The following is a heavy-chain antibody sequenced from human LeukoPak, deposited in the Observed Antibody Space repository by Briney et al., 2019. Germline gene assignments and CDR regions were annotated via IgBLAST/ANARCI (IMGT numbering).Heavy chain of an antibody. CDR3: AKDQGRITMVRGVMVYYGMDV. CDR1: GFTFSSYG. V-gene: IGHV3-30*18. CDR2: ISYDGSNK. D-gene: IGHD3-10*01. Sequence: GGSLRLSCAASGFTFSSYGMHWVRQAPGKGLEWVAVISYDGSNKYYADSVKGRFTISRDNSKNTLYLQMNSLRAEDTAVYYCAKDQGRITMVRGVMVYYGMDVWGQGTTVTVSS. J-gene: IGHJ6*02.